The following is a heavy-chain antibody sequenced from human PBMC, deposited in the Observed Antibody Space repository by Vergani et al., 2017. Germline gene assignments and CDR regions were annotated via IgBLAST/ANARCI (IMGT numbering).Heavy chain of an antibody. J-gene: IGHJ6*03. CDR3: ARASLRALVVYYYYMDV. D-gene: IGHD3-16*02. CDR2: IYYSGST. V-gene: IGHV4-30-4*08. Sequence: QVQLQESGPGLVKPSQTLSLTCTVSGGSISSGDHYWSWIRQPPGKGLEWIGYIYYSGSTYYNPSLKSRVTISVDTSKNQFSLWVNSVTAADTAVYFCARASLRALVVYYYYMDVWGKGKTVVVSS. CDR1: GGSISSGDHY.